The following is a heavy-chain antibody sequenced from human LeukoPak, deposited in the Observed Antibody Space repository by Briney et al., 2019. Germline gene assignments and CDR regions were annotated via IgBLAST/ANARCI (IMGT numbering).Heavy chain of an antibody. CDR1: GGSISNSNW. CDR3: ATYYDRSGYKWDY. J-gene: IGHJ4*02. D-gene: IGHD3-22*01. CDR2: IHHGGST. Sequence: SETLFLTCAVSGGSISNSNWWSWVRQSPGKGLEWIGEIHHGGSTTYNPSLKSRVTISLDESKNQFSLKLNSVTAADTAMYYCATYYDRSGYKWDYWGQGTLVTVSS. V-gene: IGHV4-4*02.